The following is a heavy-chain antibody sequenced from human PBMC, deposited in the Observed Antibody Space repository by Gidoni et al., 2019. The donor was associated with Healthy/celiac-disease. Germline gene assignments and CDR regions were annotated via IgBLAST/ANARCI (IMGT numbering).Heavy chain of an antibody. V-gene: IGHV6-1*01. CDR1: GDRVSTNSAA. CDR2: TYYRSKCYN. CDR3: AREPGEYSGYDCGFDY. Sequence: QVQLPQSGPGLVKPSQTLSLTCAISGDRVSTNSAAWNWIRQSPSRGLESLGRTYYRSKCYNDYAVSGKSRITINPDTSKNQCSLQLNSVTPEDTAVYYCAREPGEYSGYDCGFDYWGQGTLVTVSS. J-gene: IGHJ4*02. D-gene: IGHD5-12*01.